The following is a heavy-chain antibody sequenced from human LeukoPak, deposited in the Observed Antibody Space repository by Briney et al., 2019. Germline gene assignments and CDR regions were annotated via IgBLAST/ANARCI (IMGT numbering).Heavy chain of an antibody. CDR1: GGSFSGYY. Sequence: KPSETLSLTCAVYGGSFSGYYWSWLRQPPGKGLEWIGEINHSGSTNYDPSLKSRVTISVDTSKNQFSLKLSSVTAADTAVYYCARGPPYRCSSTSCYFDYWGQGTLVTVSS. V-gene: IGHV4-34*01. CDR2: INHSGST. CDR3: ARGPPYRCSSTSCYFDY. D-gene: IGHD2-2*01. J-gene: IGHJ4*02.